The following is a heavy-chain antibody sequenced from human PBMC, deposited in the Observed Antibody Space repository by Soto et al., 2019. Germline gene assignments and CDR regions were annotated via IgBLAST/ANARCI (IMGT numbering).Heavy chain of an antibody. D-gene: IGHD2-2*01. CDR1: VFTFISYW. V-gene: IGHV3-7*03. Sequence: GWSLRLSCASSVFTFISYWMSWVRQAPGKGLEWVAYINQDGSQKDYVDSVKGRFTISRDNAKNSLYLQMNSLRAEDTAVYYCATYHPFDYWGQGTLVTVSS. J-gene: IGHJ4*02. CDR3: ATYHPFDY. CDR2: INQDGSQK.